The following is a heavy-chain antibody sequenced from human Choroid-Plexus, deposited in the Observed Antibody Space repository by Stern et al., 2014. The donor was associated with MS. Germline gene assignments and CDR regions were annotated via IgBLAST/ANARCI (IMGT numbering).Heavy chain of an antibody. CDR1: GFTLRDHY. J-gene: IGHJ4*02. D-gene: IGHD5-12*01. Sequence: EVQLVESGGGLVQPGGSLRLSCVASGFTLRDHYMDWVRQAPGKGLEWVGRIRNKANSYPTQFAASVKGRFVISRDESKNSLYLQLNSLKSEDTAVYYCLRVSGSLGSDFWGQGTLVSVSS. CDR2: IRNKANSYPT. V-gene: IGHV3-72*01. CDR3: LRVSGSLGSDF.